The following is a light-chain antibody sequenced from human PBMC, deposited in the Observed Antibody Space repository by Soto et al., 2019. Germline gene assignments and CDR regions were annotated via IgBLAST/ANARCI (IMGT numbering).Light chain of an antibody. CDR1: ERLSSVY. CDR2: GAT. V-gene: IGKV3D-15*01. J-gene: IGKJ4*01. Sequence: EIVLTQSPGTLSLSPGERATLSCRASERLSSVYLAWYQQRPGQPPRLLIYGATTRATGIPARFSGSGSGTEFTLTISSLQSEDFAVYYCPQYNNWPLTFGGGTKVDI. CDR3: PQYNNWPLT.